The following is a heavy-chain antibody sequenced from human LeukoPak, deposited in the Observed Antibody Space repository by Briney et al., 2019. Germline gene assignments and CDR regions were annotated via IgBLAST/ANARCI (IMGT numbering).Heavy chain of an antibody. J-gene: IGHJ4*02. Sequence: GAPRLSCAASGFTFSGSAMHWVRQASGEGLEWVGRIRSKANSYATAYAASVKGRFTISRDDSKNTAYLQMNSLRAEDTAVYYCAKDTHVTPSRYWGQGTLVTVSS. CDR2: IRSKANSYAT. D-gene: IGHD2-2*02. CDR1: GFTFSGSA. V-gene: IGHV3-73*01. CDR3: AKDTHVTPSRY.